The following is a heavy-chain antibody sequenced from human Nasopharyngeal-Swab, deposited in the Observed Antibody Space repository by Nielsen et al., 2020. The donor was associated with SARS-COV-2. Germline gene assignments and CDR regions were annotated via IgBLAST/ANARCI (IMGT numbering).Heavy chain of an antibody. CDR1: GFTVSSNY. J-gene: IGHJ6*02. D-gene: IGHD6-19*01. V-gene: IGHV3-53*05. CDR3: AREKAVAGIGGYHYYGMDV. Sequence: GESLKLSCAASGFTVSSNYMSWVRQAPGKGLEWGSVIYSGGSTYYIDSVKGRFTVSRDNSRNTPYLQMNSLRPEDTAVYYCAREKAVAGIGGYHYYGMDVWGQGTTVTVSS. CDR2: IYSGGST.